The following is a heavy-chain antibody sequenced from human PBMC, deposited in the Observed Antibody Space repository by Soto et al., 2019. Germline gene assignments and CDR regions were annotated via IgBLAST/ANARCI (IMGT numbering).Heavy chain of an antibody. V-gene: IGHV3-64*01. J-gene: IGHJ6*03. D-gene: IGHD6-13*01. CDR3: ARRGDGSRWPNDYMDV. CDR2: ISNNGAHT. CDR1: GFTFSNYE. Sequence: EAQLVESGGGLVQPGGSLRLSCAASGFTFSNYEMHWVRQAPGKGLEYVSGISNNGAHTDYAKSVKGRFTIARANSENTLYLQMGNLRAEDMALYYCARRGDGSRWPNDYMDVWGKGSTVTVSS.